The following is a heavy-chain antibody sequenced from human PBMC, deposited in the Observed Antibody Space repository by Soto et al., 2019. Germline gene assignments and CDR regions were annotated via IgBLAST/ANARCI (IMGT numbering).Heavy chain of an antibody. CDR2: INHSGST. Sequence: TSETLSLTCAVYGGSFSGYYWSWIRQPPGKGQEWIGEINHSGSTNYNPSLKSRVTISVDTSKNQFSLKLSSVTAADTAVYYCARGNRIAAAGGYYYYGMDVWGQGTTVTVSS. V-gene: IGHV4-34*01. CDR1: GGSFSGYY. D-gene: IGHD6-13*01. CDR3: ARGNRIAAAGGYYYYGMDV. J-gene: IGHJ6*02.